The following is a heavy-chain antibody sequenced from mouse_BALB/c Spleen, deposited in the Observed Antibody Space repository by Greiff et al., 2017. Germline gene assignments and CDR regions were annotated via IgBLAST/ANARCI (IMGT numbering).Heavy chain of an antibody. J-gene: IGHJ4*01. D-gene: IGHD1-1*01. Sequence: QVQLQQSGAELVKPGASVKLSCKASGYTFTSYYMYWVKQRPGQGLEWIGEINPSNGGTNFNEKFKSKATLTVDKSSSTAYMQLSSLTSEDSAVYYCTRALYYYGSSCYAMDYWGQGTSVTVSS. CDR1: GYTFTSYY. CDR3: TRALYYYGSSCYAMDY. CDR2: INPSNGGT. V-gene: IGHV1S81*02.